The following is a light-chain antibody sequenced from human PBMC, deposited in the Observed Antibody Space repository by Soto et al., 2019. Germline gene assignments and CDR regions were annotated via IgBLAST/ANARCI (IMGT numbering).Light chain of an antibody. Sequence: DIQMTQSPSSLSASVGDRVTITCRASQDIRSALGWYQQKPGQAPTRLIYRTSTSQSGVSSRFSGAGSGTEFTLTISSLKPEDFATYYCLQHHSYPATFGQGT. CDR3: LQHHSYPAT. V-gene: IGKV1-17*01. CDR2: RTS. CDR1: QDIRSA. J-gene: IGKJ2*01.